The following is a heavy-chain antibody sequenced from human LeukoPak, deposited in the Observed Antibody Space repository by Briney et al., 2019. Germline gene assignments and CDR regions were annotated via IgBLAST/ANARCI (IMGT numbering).Heavy chain of an antibody. J-gene: IGHJ4*02. D-gene: IGHD6-13*01. CDR3: ARGTIAAAGTGNLSFDY. CDR2: INHSGST. V-gene: IGHV4-34*01. CDR1: GGSISSYY. Sequence: SETLSLTCTVSGGSISSYYWSWIRQPPGKGLEWIGEINHSGSTNYNPSLKSRVTISVDTSKNQFSLKLSSVTAADTAVYYCARGTIAAAGTGNLSFDYWGQGTLVTVSS.